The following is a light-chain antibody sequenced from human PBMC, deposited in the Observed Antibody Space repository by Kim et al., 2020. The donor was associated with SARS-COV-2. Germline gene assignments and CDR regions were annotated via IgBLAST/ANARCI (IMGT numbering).Light chain of an antibody. CDR2: GKN. V-gene: IGLV3-19*01. J-gene: IGLJ2*01. Sequence: SSELTQDPAVSVALGQTVRITCQGDSLRSYYATWYQQKPGQAPIVVMYGKNNRHSGIPDRFSGSSSGNTASLTITGTQAGDEADYYCNSRDSNDNVIFGGGTKLTVL. CDR3: NSRDSNDNVI. CDR1: SLRSYY.